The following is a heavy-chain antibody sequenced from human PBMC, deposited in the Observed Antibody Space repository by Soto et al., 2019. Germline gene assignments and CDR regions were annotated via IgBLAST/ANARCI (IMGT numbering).Heavy chain of an antibody. Sequence: GESLKISCKGSGYSFTSYCIAWVLQMPGKGLEWMGIIYPGDSDTRYSPSFQGQVTISADKSINTAYLQWSSLKASDTAMYYCARHDSSGYCLDYWGQGTLVTVSS. CDR1: GYSFTSYC. V-gene: IGHV5-51*01. CDR3: ARHDSSGYCLDY. D-gene: IGHD3-22*01. J-gene: IGHJ4*02. CDR2: IYPGDSDT.